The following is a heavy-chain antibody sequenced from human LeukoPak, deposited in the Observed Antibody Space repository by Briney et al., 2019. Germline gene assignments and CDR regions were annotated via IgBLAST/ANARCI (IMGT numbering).Heavy chain of an antibody. D-gene: IGHD1-14*01. CDR1: AFSFSHKY. J-gene: IGHJ1*01. CDR3: AREYSWSGRDI. Sequence: GRSLRLSCVGSAFSFSHKYMSWVRQAPGKGLEWVADINQDGSDKNYVDSVKGRFTISRDNPKNSLYLQMNSLKVEDTAVYYCAREYSWSGRDIWGQGTLVTVSS. V-gene: IGHV3-7*05. CDR2: INQDGSDK.